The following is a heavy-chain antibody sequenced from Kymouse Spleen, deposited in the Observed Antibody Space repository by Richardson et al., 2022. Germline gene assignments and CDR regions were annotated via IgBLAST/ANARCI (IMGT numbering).Heavy chain of an antibody. V-gene: IGHV4-34*01. Sequence: QVQLQQWGAGLLKPSETLSLTCAVYGGSFSGYYWSWIRQPPGKGLEWIGEINHSGSTNYNPSLKSRVTISVDTSKNQFSLKLSSVTAADTAVYYCAGITGTSMDVWGQGTTVTVSS. CDR2: INHSGST. J-gene: IGHJ6*02. CDR3: AGITGTSMDV. D-gene: IGHD1-20*01. CDR1: GGSFSGYY.